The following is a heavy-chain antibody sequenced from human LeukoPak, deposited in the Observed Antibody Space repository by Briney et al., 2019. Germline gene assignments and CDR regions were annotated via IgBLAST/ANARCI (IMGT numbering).Heavy chain of an antibody. D-gene: IGHD5-12*01. Sequence: PSETLSLTCTVSGGSISSYYWSWIRQPPGKGLEWIGYIYTSGSTNYNPSLKSRVTISVDTSKNQFSLKLSSVTAADTAVYYCARDRRTDIVATTGFDYWGQGTLVTVSS. CDR1: GGSISSYY. J-gene: IGHJ4*02. CDR2: IYTSGST. V-gene: IGHV4-4*09. CDR3: ARDRRTDIVATTGFDY.